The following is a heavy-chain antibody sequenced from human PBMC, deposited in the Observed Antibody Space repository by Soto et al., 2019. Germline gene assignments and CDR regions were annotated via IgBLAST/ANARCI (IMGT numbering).Heavy chain of an antibody. Sequence: GGSLRLSCAASGFTFSAHYMDWVRQAPGKGLEWVGRIRNKVNSYTTEYAASVKGRFTISRDDSKNSLYLQMNSLETEDTAVYYCARDLSARGGDYWGQGTLVTVSS. V-gene: IGHV3-72*01. CDR2: IRNKVNSYTT. J-gene: IGHJ4*02. CDR3: ARDLSARGGDY. CDR1: GFTFSAHY. D-gene: IGHD2-15*01.